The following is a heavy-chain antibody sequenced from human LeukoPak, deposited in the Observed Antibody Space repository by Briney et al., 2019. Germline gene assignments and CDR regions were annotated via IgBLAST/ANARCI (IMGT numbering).Heavy chain of an antibody. CDR3: ARARGYDSSGYYYTPFDY. Sequence: ASVKVSCKASGHTFTGYHMHWVRQTPGQGLEWMGWINPNTGDTNYAQRFQGRVTLTRDTSISTAYMELSRLRSDDTAVYYCARARGYDSSGYYYTPFDYWGQGTLVTVSS. J-gene: IGHJ4*02. CDR2: INPNTGDT. CDR1: GHTFTGYH. D-gene: IGHD3-22*01. V-gene: IGHV1-2*02.